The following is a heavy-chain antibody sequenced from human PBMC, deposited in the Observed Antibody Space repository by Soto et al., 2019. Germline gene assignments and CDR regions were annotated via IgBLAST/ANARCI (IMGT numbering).Heavy chain of an antibody. D-gene: IGHD3-16*01. CDR1: GGSISSSSYY. Sequence: SETLSLTCTVSGGSISSSSYYWGWIRQPPGKGLEWIGSIYYSGSTYYNPSLKSRVTISVDTSKNQFSLKLSSVTAADTAVYYCARRVGYDGGSGYYYYYGMDGWGQGTTVTVSS. CDR3: ARRVGYDGGSGYYYYYGMDG. V-gene: IGHV4-39*01. CDR2: IYYSGST. J-gene: IGHJ6*02.